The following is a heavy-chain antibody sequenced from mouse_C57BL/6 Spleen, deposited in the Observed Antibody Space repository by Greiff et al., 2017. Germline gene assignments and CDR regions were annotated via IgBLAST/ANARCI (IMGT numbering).Heavy chain of an antibody. CDR1: GYAFSSSW. CDR3: ARTYYYGSSFDY. Sequence: VQLQQSGPELVKPGASVKISCKASGYAFSSSWLNWVKQRPGKGLEWIGRSYPGDGDTNYNGKFKGKATLTADKSSSTAYLQLISLTSEDSAVYFCARTYYYGSSFDYWGQGTTLTVSS. V-gene: IGHV1-82*01. D-gene: IGHD1-1*01. CDR2: SYPGDGDT. J-gene: IGHJ2*01.